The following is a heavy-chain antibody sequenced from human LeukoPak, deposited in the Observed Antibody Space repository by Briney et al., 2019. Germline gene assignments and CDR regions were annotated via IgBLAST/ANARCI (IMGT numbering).Heavy chain of an antibody. J-gene: IGHJ4*02. CDR2: TYYRSKWYN. CDR1: GDSVSSNSAA. Sequence: SQTLTLTCAISGDSVSSNSAAWNWIRQSPSRGLEWLGRTYYRSKWYNDYAVSVKSRITINPDTSKNQFSLQLNSVTPEDTAVYYCAWSGNPIIAARRAFGYWGQGTLVTVSS. D-gene: IGHD6-6*01. V-gene: IGHV6-1*01. CDR3: AWSGNPIIAARRAFGY.